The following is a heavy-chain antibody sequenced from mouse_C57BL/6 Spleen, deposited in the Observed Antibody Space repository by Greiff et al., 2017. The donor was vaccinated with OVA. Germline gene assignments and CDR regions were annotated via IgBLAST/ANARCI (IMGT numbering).Heavy chain of an antibody. J-gene: IGHJ1*03. CDR1: GFTFSSYA. CDR2: ISDGGSYT. D-gene: IGHD1-1*01. Sequence: EVKLVESGGGLVKPGGSLKLSCAASGFTFSSYAMSWVRQTPEQRLEWVATISDGGSYTYYPDNVKGRFTISRDNASNTLYLQLSHLKSEATAMYYCERAPYYYGSPHWYFDVWGTGTTVTVSS. CDR3: ERAPYYYGSPHWYFDV. V-gene: IGHV5-4*03.